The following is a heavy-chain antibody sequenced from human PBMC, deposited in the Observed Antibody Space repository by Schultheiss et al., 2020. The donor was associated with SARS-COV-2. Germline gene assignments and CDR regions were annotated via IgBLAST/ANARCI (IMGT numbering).Heavy chain of an antibody. CDR3: ARSPPGSNWYFDL. Sequence: GGSLRLSCAASGFTFSSYSMNWVRQAPGKGLEWVAVISYDGSNKYYADSVKGRFTISRDNAKNSLYLQMNSLRAEDTAVYYCARSPPGSNWYFDLWGRGTLVTVSS. D-gene: IGHD7-27*01. CDR2: ISYDGSNK. J-gene: IGHJ2*01. CDR1: GFTFSSYS. V-gene: IGHV3-30*03.